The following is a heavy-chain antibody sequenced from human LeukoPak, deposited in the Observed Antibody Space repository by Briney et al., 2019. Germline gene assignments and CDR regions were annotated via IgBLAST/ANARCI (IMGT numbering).Heavy chain of an antibody. V-gene: IGHV1-18*01. J-gene: IGHJ5*02. Sequence: ASVKVSCKASGYTFTNYGITWVRQAPGQGLEWMGWISTYNGNTSYAQKLEGRVTMTTDTSTSKAYMELKRLTSDDTAVYYCARGGSDCSGGNCPYSWFDPWGQGTLVTVSS. CDR3: ARGGSDCSGGNCPYSWFDP. D-gene: IGHD2-15*01. CDR1: GYTFTNYG. CDR2: ISTYNGNT.